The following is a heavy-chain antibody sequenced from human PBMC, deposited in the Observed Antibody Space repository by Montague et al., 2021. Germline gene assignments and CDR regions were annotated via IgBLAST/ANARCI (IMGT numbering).Heavy chain of an antibody. CDR3: ARVGLTVAADMIDY. J-gene: IGHJ4*02. Sequence: SLRLSCAASGFTFNNYFVSWFRRAPGKGLEWVSYIGTSSSFTRYADSAKGRFTISRDNAMNSLYLQMTAVRGEDTAVYYCARVGLTVAADMIDYWGQGTLVTVSS. CDR2: IGTSSSFT. D-gene: IGHD2-2*01. V-gene: IGHV3-11*06. CDR1: GFTFNNYF.